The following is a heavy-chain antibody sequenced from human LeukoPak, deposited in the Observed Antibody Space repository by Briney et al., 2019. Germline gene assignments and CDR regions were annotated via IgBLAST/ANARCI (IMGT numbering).Heavy chain of an antibody. CDR2: INPNSGGT. J-gene: IGHJ6*03. D-gene: IGHD1-26*01. CDR1: GYTFTGYY. Sequence: ASVKVSCKASGYTFTGYYMHWVRQAPGQGLEWMGWINPNSGGTNYAQKFQGRVTMTRDTSISTAYMELSRLRSDDTAVYYCARWWELLTDYYYYYMDVWRKGTTVTVSS. CDR3: ARWWELLTDYYYYYMDV. V-gene: IGHV1-2*02.